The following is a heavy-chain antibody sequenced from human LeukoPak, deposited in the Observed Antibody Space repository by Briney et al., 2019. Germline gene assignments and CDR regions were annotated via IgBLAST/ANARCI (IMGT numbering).Heavy chain of an antibody. CDR3: AKESPYDYVWGSYRY. J-gene: IGHJ4*02. CDR2: IKQDGSEK. D-gene: IGHD3-16*02. V-gene: IGHV3-7*03. CDR1: GFTFSSYW. Sequence: GGSLRLSCAASGFTFSSYWMSWVRQAPGKGLEWVANIKQDGSEKYYVDSVKGRFTISRDNAKNSLYLQMNSLRAEDTAVYYCAKESPYDYVWGSYRYWGQGTLVTVSS.